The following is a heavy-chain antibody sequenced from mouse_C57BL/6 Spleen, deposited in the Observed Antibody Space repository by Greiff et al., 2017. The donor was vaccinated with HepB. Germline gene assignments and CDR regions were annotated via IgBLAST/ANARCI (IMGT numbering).Heavy chain of an antibody. CDR1: GFTFSSYG. Sequence: EVLLVESGGDLVKPGGSLKLSCAASGFTFSSYGMSWVGQTPDKRLDWVATISIGGSYTYSPDSVKGRFTISRDNAKNTLYLQMSSLKSEDTAMFYCVRHDGYYYAMDYWGKGTSVTVAS. CDR3: VRHDGYYYAMDY. D-gene: IGHD2-3*01. J-gene: IGHJ4*01. V-gene: IGHV5-6*01. CDR2: ISIGGSYT.